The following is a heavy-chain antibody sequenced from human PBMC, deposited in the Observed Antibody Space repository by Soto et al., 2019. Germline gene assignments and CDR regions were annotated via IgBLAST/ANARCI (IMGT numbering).Heavy chain of an antibody. CDR3: ATSYGSGSTPFDY. Sequence: QVQLVQSGAEVKKPGSSVKVSCTASGGTFNSYTINWVRQAPGQGLEWVGRVNPIVGMSNSAQKFQGRVTITAHKATGNAYMDLSSLKSDDTAVYYCATSYGSGSTPFDYWGQGTLVTVSS. V-gene: IGHV1-69*02. CDR2: VNPIVGMS. D-gene: IGHD3-10*01. CDR1: GGTFNSYT. J-gene: IGHJ4*02.